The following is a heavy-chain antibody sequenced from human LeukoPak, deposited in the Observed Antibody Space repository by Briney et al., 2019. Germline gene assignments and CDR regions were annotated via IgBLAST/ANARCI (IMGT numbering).Heavy chain of an antibody. V-gene: IGHV1-2*02. J-gene: IGHJ5*02. CDR2: INPNSGGT. CDR1: GYTFTGYY. CDR3: AREGSSKEFDP. Sequence: ASVKVSCKASGYTFTGYYMHWVRQAPGQGLEWMGWINPNSGGTSYAQKFQGRVTMTRDTSISTAYMELSRLRSDDTAVYYCAREGSSKEFDPWGQGTLVTVSS. D-gene: IGHD2-2*01.